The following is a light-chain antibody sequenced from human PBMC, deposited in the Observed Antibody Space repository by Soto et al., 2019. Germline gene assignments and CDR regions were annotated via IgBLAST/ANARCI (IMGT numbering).Light chain of an antibody. CDR3: LHRMNWPLT. J-gene: IGKJ5*01. V-gene: IGKV3-11*01. Sequence: DIVLTQSPVTLSLSPGDRATLSCRASETVSSYLLWYQTKPGQDPRLVIYDASKRATGIPARFSGSGSETDFTLTISSLEPEDVGVYYCLHRMNWPLTFGQGTRLEI. CDR2: DAS. CDR1: ETVSSY.